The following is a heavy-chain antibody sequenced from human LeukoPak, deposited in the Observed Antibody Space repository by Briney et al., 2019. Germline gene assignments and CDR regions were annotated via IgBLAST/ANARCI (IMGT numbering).Heavy chain of an antibody. J-gene: IGHJ4*02. CDR1: GFTFSSYA. CDR2: ISGSGGST. V-gene: IGHV3-23*01. CDR3: AKDFKRLLWFGEPPR. Sequence: PGGSLRLSCAASGFTFSSYAMSWVRQAPGKGLEWVSAISGSGGSTYYADSVKGRFTISRDNSKNTLYLQMNSLRAEDTAVYYCAKDFKRLLWFGEPPRWGQGTLVTVPS. D-gene: IGHD3-10*01.